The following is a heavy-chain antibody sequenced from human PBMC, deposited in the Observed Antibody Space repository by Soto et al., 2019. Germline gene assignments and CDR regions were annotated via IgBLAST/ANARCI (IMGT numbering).Heavy chain of an antibody. CDR3: ARDRQQRYYYYGMDV. Sequence: VASVKVSCKASGYTFTSYYMHWVRQAPGQGLEWMGIINPSGGSTSYAQKFQGRVTMTRDTSTSTVYMELSSLRSEDTAVYYCARDRQQRYYYYGMDVWGQGTTVTVTS. CDR1: GYTFTSYY. CDR2: INPSGGST. J-gene: IGHJ6*02. V-gene: IGHV1-46*01. D-gene: IGHD5-18*01.